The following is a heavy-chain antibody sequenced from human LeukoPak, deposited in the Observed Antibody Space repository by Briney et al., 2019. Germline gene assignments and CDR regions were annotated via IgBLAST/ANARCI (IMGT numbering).Heavy chain of an antibody. J-gene: IGHJ3*02. V-gene: IGHV3-23*01. CDR2: ISGGGGST. CDR1: GFTFSSYW. Sequence: WGSLRLSCAASGFTFSSYWMSWVRQAPGEGLEWVSAISGGGGSTYYADSVKGRFTISRENSKNTLYLQMNSLRAEDTAVYYCTKEIEHCSGGSCFLDAFDIWGQGKMVTVSS. CDR3: TKEIEHCSGGSCFLDAFDI. D-gene: IGHD2-15*01.